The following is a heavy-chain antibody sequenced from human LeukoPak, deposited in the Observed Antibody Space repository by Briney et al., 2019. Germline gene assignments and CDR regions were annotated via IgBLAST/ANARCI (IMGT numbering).Heavy chain of an antibody. J-gene: IGHJ4*02. V-gene: IGHV3-30-3*02. D-gene: IGHD3-9*01. CDR1: GFTSSSYA. Sequence: PGGSLRLSRAASGFTSSSYAMHWVRQAPGKGLEWVAVISYDGSNKYYADSVKGRFTISRDNSKNTLYLQMNSLRAEDTAVYYCAKRVTGSDYWGQGTLVTVSS. CDR2: ISYDGSNK. CDR3: AKRVTGSDY.